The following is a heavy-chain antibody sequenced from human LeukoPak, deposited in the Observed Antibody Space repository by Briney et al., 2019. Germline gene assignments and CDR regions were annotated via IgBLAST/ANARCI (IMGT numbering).Heavy chain of an antibody. CDR1: GFTFSSSA. V-gene: IGHV3-23*01. CDR3: AKERRRVDTSMIRSYFFDS. CDR2: ITGDGVTT. Sequence: GGSLRLSCAASGFTFSSSAMSWVRQTPSKGLEWLSSITGDGVTTYYADSVKGRFTIPRDNSKNILFLQMNSLRAEDSASYFCAKERRRVDTSMIRSYFFDSWGQGTPVTVSS. J-gene: IGHJ4*02. D-gene: IGHD3-16*01.